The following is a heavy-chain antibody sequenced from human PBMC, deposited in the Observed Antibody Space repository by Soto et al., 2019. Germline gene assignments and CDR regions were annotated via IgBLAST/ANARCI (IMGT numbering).Heavy chain of an antibody. CDR3: ARRTVNIRTFYSGLKTHCFDY. J-gene: IGHJ4*02. V-gene: IGHV4-39*01. CDR1: GGSISSSSYY. CDR2: IYYSGST. Sequence: QLQLQESGPGLVKPSETLSLTCAVSGGSISSSSYYWGWIRQPPGKGLEWIGCIYYSGSTYYTPSLQSRVAISVDSSKNQFSLKLNSVTAADTAVYYCARRTVNIRTFYSGLKTHCFDYWGQGTLVTVSS. D-gene: IGHD6-19*01.